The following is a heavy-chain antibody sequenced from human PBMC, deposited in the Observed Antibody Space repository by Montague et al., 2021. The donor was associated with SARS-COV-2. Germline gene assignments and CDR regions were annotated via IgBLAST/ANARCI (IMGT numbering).Heavy chain of an antibody. D-gene: IGHD3-10*01. Sequence: SLRLSCVASVFTLSSYAMHWVRQAPGKGLERVAVISYDGSNKYYADSVKGRFTISRDNYKHTPYLQMNSLRSEDTAVYYCARAAQKQYVLLWFGELLHDAFDIWGQGTMVTVSS. CDR1: VFTLSSYA. V-gene: IGHV3-30-3*01. CDR3: ARAAQKQYVLLWFGELLHDAFDI. CDR2: ISYDGSNK. J-gene: IGHJ3*02.